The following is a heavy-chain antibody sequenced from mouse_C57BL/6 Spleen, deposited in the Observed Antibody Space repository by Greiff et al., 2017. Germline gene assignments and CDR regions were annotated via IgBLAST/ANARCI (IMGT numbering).Heavy chain of an antibody. CDR3: ARGRVYYFDY. V-gene: IGHV1-82*01. CDR1: GYAFSSSW. CDR2: IYPGDGDA. Sequence: VQGVESGPELVEPGASVKISCKASGYAFSSSWMNWVKQRPGKGLEWIGRIYPGDGDANYNGKFKGKATLTADKSSSTAYMQLSSLTSEDSAVYFCARGRVYYFDYWGQGTTLTVSS. J-gene: IGHJ2*01.